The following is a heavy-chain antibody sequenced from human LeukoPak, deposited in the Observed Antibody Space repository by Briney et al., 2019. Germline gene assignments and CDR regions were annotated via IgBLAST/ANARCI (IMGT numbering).Heavy chain of an antibody. CDR1: GGSISSSSYY. Sequence: PSETLSLTCTVSGGSISSSSYYWGWIRQPPGKGLEWIGSIYYSGSTYYNPSLKSRVTISVDTSKNQFSLKLSSVTAADTAVYYCARRPNYCSGGSCYPSWFDPWGQGTLVTVSS. CDR2: IYYSGST. CDR3: ARRPNYCSGGSCYPSWFDP. J-gene: IGHJ5*02. V-gene: IGHV4-39*01. D-gene: IGHD2-15*01.